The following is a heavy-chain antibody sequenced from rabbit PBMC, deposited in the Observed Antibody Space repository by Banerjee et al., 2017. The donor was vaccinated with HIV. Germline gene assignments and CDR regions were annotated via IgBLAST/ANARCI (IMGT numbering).Heavy chain of an antibody. J-gene: IGHJ4*01. CDR3: ARRYAGSSYSFNL. D-gene: IGHD8-1*01. CDR2: IYTSSGTT. CDR1: GFDLSSYYY. Sequence: QEQLEESGGDLVKPEGSLTLTCTASGFDLSSYYYMCWVRQAPGKGLEWIACIYTSSGTTYYASWAKGRFTISKTSSTTVTLQMTSLTAADTATYFCARRYAGSSYSFNLWGPGTLVTVS. V-gene: IGHV1S45*01.